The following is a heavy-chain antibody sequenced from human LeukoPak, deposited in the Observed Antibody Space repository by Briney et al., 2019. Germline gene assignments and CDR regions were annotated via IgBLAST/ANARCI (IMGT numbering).Heavy chain of an antibody. Sequence: GGSLRLSCAASGFXFSNYAISWVRQAPGKGLESVSVITDDEDTYYADSVKGRFTISRDNSQNTVFLQMNSLRVEDTAVYYCAKVDYWSPENYFDSWGQGTLVTVSS. CDR3: AKVDYWSPENYFDS. CDR2: ITDDEDT. D-gene: IGHD1-1*01. V-gene: IGHV3-23*01. CDR1: GFXFSNYA. J-gene: IGHJ4*02.